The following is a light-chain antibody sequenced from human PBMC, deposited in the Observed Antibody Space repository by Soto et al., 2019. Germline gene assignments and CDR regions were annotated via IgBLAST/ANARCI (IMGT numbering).Light chain of an antibody. CDR2: EVN. V-gene: IGLV2-8*01. J-gene: IGLJ1*01. CDR1: SSDVGGYNY. CDR3: SSYGGRHNYV. Sequence: QSALTQPPSASGSPGQSVTISCTGTSSDVGGYNYVSWYQQYPGKAPKLMIYEVNKRPSGVPDRFSGSKSGNTASLTVSGLQAEDEADYYCSSYGGRHNYVFGTGTKVTVL.